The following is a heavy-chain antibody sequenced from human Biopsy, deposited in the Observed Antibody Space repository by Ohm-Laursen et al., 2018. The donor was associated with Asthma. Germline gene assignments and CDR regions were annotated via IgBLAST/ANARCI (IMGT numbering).Heavy chain of an antibody. CDR1: GFSLRTPGVG. J-gene: IGHJ5*02. CDR2: IYWDDYN. Sequence: TQTLTLTSSFSGFSLRTPGVGVGRIRQSPGKALEWLALIYWDDYNLFRPSLKRRLTITKDPSKNQVVLTMTKMDPVDSGTYYCALSQDSGFDDHSPSWFDPWGQGTLVTVSS. D-gene: IGHD3-9*01. CDR3: ALSQDSGFDDHSPSWFDP. V-gene: IGHV2-5*02.